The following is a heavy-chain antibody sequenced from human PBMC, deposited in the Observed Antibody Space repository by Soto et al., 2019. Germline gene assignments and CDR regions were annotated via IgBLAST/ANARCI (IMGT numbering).Heavy chain of an antibody. CDR2: IIPIFGTA. J-gene: IGHJ4*02. CDR1: GGTFSSYA. V-gene: IGHV1-69*13. D-gene: IGHD3-22*01. Sequence: ASVKVSCKASGGTFSSYAISWVRQAPGQGLEWMGGIIPIFGTANYAQKFQGRVTITADESTSTAYMELSSLRSEDTAVYYSARVGDSSGYYYYFDYWGQGSLVTVSS. CDR3: ARVGDSSGYYYYFDY.